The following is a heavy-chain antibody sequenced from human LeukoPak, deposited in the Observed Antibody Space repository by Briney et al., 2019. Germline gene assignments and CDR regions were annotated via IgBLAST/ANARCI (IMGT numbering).Heavy chain of an antibody. CDR3: VRHSNYFYYYGMDV. CDR1: GYTFTTYW. CDR2: IYPADSDT. J-gene: IGHJ6*02. Sequence: GESLKISCKASGYTFTTYWIGWVRQMPGKGLEWMGIIYPADSDTRYSPSFQGQVTISADKSISTAYLQWSSLKASDTAMYYCVRHSNYFYYYGMDVWGQGTTVTVSS. V-gene: IGHV5-51*01.